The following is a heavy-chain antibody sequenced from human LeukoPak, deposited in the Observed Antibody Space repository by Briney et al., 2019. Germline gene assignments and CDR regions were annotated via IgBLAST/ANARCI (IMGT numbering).Heavy chain of an antibody. CDR2: ISAYNGNT. J-gene: IGHJ4*02. V-gene: IGHV1-18*01. Sequence: ASVKVSCKASDYTFTSHGISWVRQAPGQGLEWMGWISAYNGNTNYAQKLQGRVTMTTDTSTSTAYMELRSLRSDDTAVYYCAKTYYDFWSGYYMRLVFDYWGQGTLVTVSS. CDR1: DYTFTSHG. CDR3: AKTYYDFWSGYYMRLVFDY. D-gene: IGHD3-3*01.